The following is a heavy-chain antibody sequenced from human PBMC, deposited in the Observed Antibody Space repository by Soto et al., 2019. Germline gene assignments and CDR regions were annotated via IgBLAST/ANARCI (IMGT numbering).Heavy chain of an antibody. J-gene: IGHJ4*02. Sequence: PGGSLRLSCAASGFMFSNYAMSWVRQAPGKGLEWFSAISGSGDGTYHADSVKGRFTISRDNSKNTLYLQMNDLRAEDTAVYYCAKGSRSSRPYYFDYWGQGTLVTVSS. D-gene: IGHD2-2*01. CDR2: ISGSGDGT. CDR3: AKGSRSSRPYYFDY. CDR1: GFMFSNYA. V-gene: IGHV3-23*01.